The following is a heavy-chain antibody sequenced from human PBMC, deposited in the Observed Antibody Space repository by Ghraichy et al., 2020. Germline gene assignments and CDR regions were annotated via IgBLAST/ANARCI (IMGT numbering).Heavy chain of an antibody. CDR1: GFTFSSYS. Sequence: GGSLRLSCAASGFTFSSYSMNWVRQAPGKGLEWVSYISSSRSYIYYADSVKGRFTISRDNAKNSLYLQMNSLRDEDTAVYYCARGLHNPYYFDYWGQGTLVTVSS. J-gene: IGHJ4*02. V-gene: IGHV3-48*02. D-gene: IGHD1-1*01. CDR3: ARGLHNPYYFDY. CDR2: ISSSRSYI.